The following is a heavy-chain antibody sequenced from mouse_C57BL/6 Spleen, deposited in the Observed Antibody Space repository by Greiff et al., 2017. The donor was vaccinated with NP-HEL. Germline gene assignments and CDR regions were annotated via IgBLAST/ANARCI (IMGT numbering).Heavy chain of an antibody. CDR1: GYSFTGYY. J-gene: IGHJ1*03. CDR2: INPSTGGT. Sequence: VQLQQSGPELVKPGASVKISCKASGYSFTGYYMNWVKQSPEKSLEWIGEINPSTGGTTYNQKFKAKATLTVDTSSSTAYMQLKSLTAEDAAVYYCARAPHDCDSGYWDFEVWGTGTTVTVSS. D-gene: IGHD1-3*01. V-gene: IGHV1-42*01. CDR3: ARAPHDCDSGYWDFEV.